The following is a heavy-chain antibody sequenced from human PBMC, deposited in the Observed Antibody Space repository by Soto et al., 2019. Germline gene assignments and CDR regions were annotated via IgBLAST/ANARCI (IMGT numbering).Heavy chain of an antibody. V-gene: IGHV3-30-3*01. CDR1: GFTFSSYA. CDR2: ISYDGSNK. Sequence: GESLKISCAASGFTFSSYAMHWVRQAPGKGLEWVAVISYDGSNKYYADSVKGRFTISRDNSKNTLYLQMNSLRAEDTAVYYCARGTYFDWLLQSVDYGMDVWGQGTTVTVSS. CDR3: ARGTYFDWLLQSVDYGMDV. D-gene: IGHD3-9*01. J-gene: IGHJ6*02.